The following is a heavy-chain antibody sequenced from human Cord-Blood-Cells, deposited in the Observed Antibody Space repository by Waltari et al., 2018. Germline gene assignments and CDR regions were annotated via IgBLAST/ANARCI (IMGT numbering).Heavy chain of an antibody. CDR1: GCSISSGGYY. J-gene: IGHJ5*02. D-gene: IGHD3-3*01. CDR3: ARGVAGITIFGVVTHNWFDP. CDR2: IYYSGST. V-gene: IGHV4-31*03. Sequence: QVQLQESGPGLVKPSQTLSLTCTVSGCSISSGGYYWSWIRQHPGKGLEWIGYIYYSGSTYYNPSLKSRVTISVDTSKNQFSLKLSSVTAADTAVYYCARGVAGITIFGVVTHNWFDPWGQGTLVTVSS.